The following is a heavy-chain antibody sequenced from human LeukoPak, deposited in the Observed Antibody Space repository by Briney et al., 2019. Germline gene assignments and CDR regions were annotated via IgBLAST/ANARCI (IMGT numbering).Heavy chain of an antibody. Sequence: SQTLSLTCAISGDSVSSNSAAWNWIRQSPSRGLEWLGRTYYRSKWYNDYAVSVKSRITINPDTSKNQFSLQLNSVTPEDTAVYYCAGGRPIVVVVAANYYYYYYGMDVWGKGTTVTVSS. J-gene: IGHJ6*04. CDR3: AGGRPIVVVVAANYYYYYYGMDV. CDR2: TYYRSKWYN. D-gene: IGHD2-15*01. CDR1: GDSVSSNSAA. V-gene: IGHV6-1*01.